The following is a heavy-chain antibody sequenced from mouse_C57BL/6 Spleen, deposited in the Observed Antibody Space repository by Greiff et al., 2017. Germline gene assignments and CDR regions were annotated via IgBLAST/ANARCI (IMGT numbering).Heavy chain of an antibody. CDR3: ARGVLRYGAMDY. Sequence: QVQLQQPGAELVMPGASVKLSCKASGYTFTSYWMHWVKQRPGQGLEWIGEIDPSDSYTNYNQKFKGKSTLTVDKSSSTAYMQLSSLTSEDSAIYFCARGVLRYGAMDYWGQGTSVTVSS. V-gene: IGHV1-69*01. D-gene: IGHD1-1*01. CDR2: IDPSDSYT. CDR1: GYTFTSYW. J-gene: IGHJ4*01.